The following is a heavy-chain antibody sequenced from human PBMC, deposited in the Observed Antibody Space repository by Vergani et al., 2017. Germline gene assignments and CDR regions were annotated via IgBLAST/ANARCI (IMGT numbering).Heavy chain of an antibody. CDR3: ATHLHCSSTSCSGIYYMDV. CDR1: GYSFTSYW. D-gene: IGHD2-2*01. J-gene: IGHJ6*03. V-gene: IGHV5-51*01. CDR2: IYPGDSDT. Sequence: EVQLVQSGAEVKKPGESLMISCKCSGYSFTSYWIGWVRQMPGKGLEWMGIIYPGDSDTRYSPSFQRHVTISADQSISTAYLQWSSLKASDTAMYYCATHLHCSSTSCSGIYYMDVWGKGTTVTVSS.